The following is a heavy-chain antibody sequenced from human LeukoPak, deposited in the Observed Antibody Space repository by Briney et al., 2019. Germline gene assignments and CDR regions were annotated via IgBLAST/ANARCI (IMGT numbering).Heavy chain of an antibody. CDR2: IKEDGSEK. V-gene: IGHV3-7*01. CDR3: VRGCFLSVWSYNGAV. Sequence: HPGGSLRLSCAASGFSFSNYWMTWVRQAPGKGLEWVANIKEDGSEKYYVDSVKGRFTISRDDAKNSLYLEISSLRVEDTAVYYFVRGCFLSVWSYNGAVWGKGARVTVS. D-gene: IGHD3-10*01. J-gene: IGHJ6*03. CDR1: GFSFSNYW.